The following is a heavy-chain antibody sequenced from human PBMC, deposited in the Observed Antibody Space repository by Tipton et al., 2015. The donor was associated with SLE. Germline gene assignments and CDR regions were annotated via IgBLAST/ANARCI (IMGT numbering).Heavy chain of an antibody. J-gene: IGHJ4*02. Sequence: SLRLSCAASGFTFSSYAMSWVRQAPGKGLEWVSAISGSGGSTYYADSVKGRFTISRDNSKNTLYLQMNSLRAEDTAVYYCAKDGEILTYYFDYWGQGTLVTVSS. CDR2: ISGSGGST. CDR1: GFTFSSYA. D-gene: IGHD5-24*01. CDR3: AKDGEILTYYFDY. V-gene: IGHV3-23*01.